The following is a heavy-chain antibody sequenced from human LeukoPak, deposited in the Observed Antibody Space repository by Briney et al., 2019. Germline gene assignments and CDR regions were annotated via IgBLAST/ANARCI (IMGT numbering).Heavy chain of an antibody. CDR2: IYYSGTT. J-gene: IGHJ5*02. D-gene: IGHD3-22*01. CDR3: ARVSMRDYSDSSGYYRWFDP. V-gene: IGHV4-61*08. CDR1: GGSISSGDYS. Sequence: PPETLSLTCAVSGGSISSGDYSWSWIRQPPGKGLEWIGFIYYSGTTNYNPSLNSRVTISLDTSQNQFSLKLTSVTAADTAVYYCARVSMRDYSDSSGYYRWFDPWGQGTLVTVSS.